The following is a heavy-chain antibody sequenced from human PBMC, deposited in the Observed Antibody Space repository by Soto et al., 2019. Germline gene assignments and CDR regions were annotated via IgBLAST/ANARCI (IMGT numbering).Heavy chain of an antibody. CDR3: AKDTGQWIFFHPGSNWFDP. D-gene: IGHD3-10*01. V-gene: IGHV3-9*01. CDR1: GFTFDDYA. J-gene: IGHJ5*02. CDR2: ISGNSGSI. Sequence: EVQLVESGGGLVQPGRSLRLSCAASGFTFDDYAMHWVRQAPGKGLEWVSGISGNSGSIGYADSVKGRFTISRDNAKNSLYLQMNSLRAEDTALYYCAKDTGQWIFFHPGSNWFDPWGQGTLVTVSS.